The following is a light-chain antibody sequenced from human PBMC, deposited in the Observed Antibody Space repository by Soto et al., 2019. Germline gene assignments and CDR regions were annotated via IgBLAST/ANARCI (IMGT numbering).Light chain of an antibody. CDR3: MQALQTPYT. CDR1: QSLLYSNGYNY. CDR2: LGS. J-gene: IGKJ2*01. V-gene: IGKV2-28*01. Sequence: DLVMTQSPLSLPVTPGEPASISCRSSQSLLYSNGYNYLDWYLQKPGQSPQLLIYLGSDRASGVPDRFCGSGSGTDFTLKISRVEAEDVGVYYCMQALQTPYTFGQGTKLEIK.